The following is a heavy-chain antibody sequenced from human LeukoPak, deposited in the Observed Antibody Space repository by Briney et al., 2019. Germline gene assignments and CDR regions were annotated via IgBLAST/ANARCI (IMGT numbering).Heavy chain of an antibody. V-gene: IGHV1-2*02. CDR3: ARGYDFWSGYSHVDY. CDR1: GGTFSSYA. Sequence: ASVKVSCKASGGTFSSYAISWVRQAPGQGLEWMGWINPNSGGTNYAQKFQGRVTMTRDTSISTAYMELSRLRSDDTAVYYCARGYDFWSGYSHVDYWGQGTLVTVSS. J-gene: IGHJ4*02. D-gene: IGHD3-3*01. CDR2: INPNSGGT.